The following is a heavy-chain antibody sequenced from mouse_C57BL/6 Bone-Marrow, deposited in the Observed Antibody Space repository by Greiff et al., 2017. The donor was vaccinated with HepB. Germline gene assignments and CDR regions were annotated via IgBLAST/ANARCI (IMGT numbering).Heavy chain of an antibody. CDR1: GFTFSSYA. J-gene: IGHJ3*01. V-gene: IGHV5-4*01. CDR3: ARAITTVVALFAY. Sequence: VQVVESGGGLVKPGGSLKLSCAASGFTFSSYAMSWVRQTPEKRLEWVATISDGGSYTYYPDNVKGRFTISRDNAKNNLYLQMSHLKSEDTAMYYCARAITTVVALFAYWGQGTLVTVSA. D-gene: IGHD1-1*01. CDR2: ISDGGSYT.